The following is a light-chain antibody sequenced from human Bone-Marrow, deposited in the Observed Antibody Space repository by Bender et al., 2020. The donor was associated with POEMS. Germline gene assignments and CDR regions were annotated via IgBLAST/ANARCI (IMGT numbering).Light chain of an antibody. V-gene: IGLV2-14*01. J-gene: IGLJ2*01. CDR1: SSDVGGYDF. CDR2: EVS. Sequence: QSALTQPASVSGSPGQSITISCTGTSSDVGGYDFVSWYQHHPGKAPKLIIFEVSHRPSGVSDRFSGSKSGTSGSLAISGLRSEDEADYYCAGWDDIVNGVVFGGGTKLTVL. CDR3: AGWDDIVNGVV.